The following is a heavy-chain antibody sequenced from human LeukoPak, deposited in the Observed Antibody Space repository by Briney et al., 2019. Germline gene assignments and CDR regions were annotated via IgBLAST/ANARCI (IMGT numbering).Heavy chain of an antibody. D-gene: IGHD1-26*01. Sequence: KPSETLSLTCTVSDGSISGDYWSWIRQPAGKGLEWIGRINTSGNSNYNPSLKSRVTMSVDTSKNQFSLKLSSVIAADTAVYYCARGWGYMDVWGKGTTVTVSS. CDR1: DGSISGDY. CDR2: INTSGNS. V-gene: IGHV4-4*07. CDR3: ARGWGYMDV. J-gene: IGHJ6*03.